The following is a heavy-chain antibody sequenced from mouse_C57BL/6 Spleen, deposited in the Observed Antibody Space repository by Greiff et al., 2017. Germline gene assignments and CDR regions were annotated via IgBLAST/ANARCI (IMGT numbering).Heavy chain of an antibody. Sequence: QVQLQQPGAELVKPGASVKMSCKASGYTFTSYWITWVKQRPGQGLEWIGDIYPGSGSTNYNEKFKSKATLTVDTSSSTAYMQLSSLTSEDSAVYYCARGNSYDYDNWYFDVWGTGTTVTVSS. CDR2: IYPGSGST. D-gene: IGHD2-4*01. J-gene: IGHJ1*03. V-gene: IGHV1-55*01. CDR3: ARGNSYDYDNWYFDV. CDR1: GYTFTSYW.